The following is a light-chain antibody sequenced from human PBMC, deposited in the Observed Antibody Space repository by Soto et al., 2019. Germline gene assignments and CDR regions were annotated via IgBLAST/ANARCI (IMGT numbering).Light chain of an antibody. CDR1: SSDVGAYNY. J-gene: IGLJ2*01. Sequence: QSALTQPASVSGSLGQSITISCTGTSSDVGAYNYVSWYQQHPGKAPKLMIYELTTRPSGVSIRFSGSKSANTASLTISGLQADDEADYYCSSYTTRRTVIFGGGTKVTVL. CDR3: SSYTTRRTVI. V-gene: IGLV2-14*01. CDR2: ELT.